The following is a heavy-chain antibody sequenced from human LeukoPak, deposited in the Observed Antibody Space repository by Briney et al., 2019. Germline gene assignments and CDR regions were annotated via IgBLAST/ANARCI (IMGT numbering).Heavy chain of an antibody. Sequence: PSETLSLTCSVSGASVSRSDSYWDWIRQPPGKGLEWIGTIYFSGITYYSPSLKSRVTMSVDPSNNQFSLNLRSVTAADTAVYYCARRRYYDGSGYLEWGQGTLLSVSS. CDR1: GASVSRSDSY. D-gene: IGHD3-22*01. CDR2: IYFSGIT. J-gene: IGHJ1*01. CDR3: ARRRYYDGSGYLE. V-gene: IGHV4-39*01.